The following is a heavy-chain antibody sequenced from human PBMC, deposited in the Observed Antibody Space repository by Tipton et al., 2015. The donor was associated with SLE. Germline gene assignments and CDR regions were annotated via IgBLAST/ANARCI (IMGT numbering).Heavy chain of an antibody. J-gene: IGHJ6*03. Sequence: SLRLSCAASGFTFSDYYMSWIRQAPGKGLEWVSYISSSSSYTNYADSVKGRFTISRDNTKISLSLQMNSLRAEDTAVYYCARDQNSGTYRDYYYYYMDVWGKGTTVTVSS. CDR1: GFTFSDYY. CDR2: ISSSSSYT. V-gene: IGHV3-11*06. CDR3: ARDQNSGTYRDYYYYYMDV. D-gene: IGHD1-26*01.